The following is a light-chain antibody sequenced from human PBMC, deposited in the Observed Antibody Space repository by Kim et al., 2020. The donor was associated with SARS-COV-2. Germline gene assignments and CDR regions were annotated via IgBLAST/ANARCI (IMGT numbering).Light chain of an antibody. Sequence: SYELTQPPSVSVSPGQTASITCSGDKLGDQYACWYQQKPGQSPVLVIYQDSKRPSGIPERFSGSNSGNTATLTISGTQAMDEADYYCQACDSSNAVFGGGTQLTVL. V-gene: IGLV3-1*01. CDR3: QACDSSNAV. CDR2: QDS. J-gene: IGLJ3*02. CDR1: KLGDQY.